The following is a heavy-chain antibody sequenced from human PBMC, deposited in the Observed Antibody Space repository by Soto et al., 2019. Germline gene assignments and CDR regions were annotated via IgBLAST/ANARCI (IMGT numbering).Heavy chain of an antibody. Sequence: ASVKVSCKASGYTFTSYDINWVRQATGQGLEWLGWMNPNSGNIGYAQKFQGRVTMTRNTSISTAYMELSSLRFEDTAVYYCARTTHSGDYYYYYMDVWGKGTTVTVSS. CDR3: ARTTHSGDYYYYYMDV. D-gene: IGHD3-10*01. CDR1: GYTFTSYD. CDR2: MNPNSGNI. J-gene: IGHJ6*03. V-gene: IGHV1-8*01.